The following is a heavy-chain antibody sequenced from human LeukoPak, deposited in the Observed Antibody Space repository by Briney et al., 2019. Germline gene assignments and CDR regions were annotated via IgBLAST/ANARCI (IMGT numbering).Heavy chain of an antibody. D-gene: IGHD3-16*01. V-gene: IGHV1-69*04. CDR3: RQGGFAREYYFDY. CDR1: GGTFSSYA. CDR2: IIPILGIA. Sequence: GASVKVSCKASGGTFSSYAISWVRQAPGQGLEWMGRIIPILGIANYAQKFQGRVTITADESTSTAYMELSSLRSEDTAVYYCRQGGFAREYYFDYWGQGTLVTVSS. J-gene: IGHJ4*02.